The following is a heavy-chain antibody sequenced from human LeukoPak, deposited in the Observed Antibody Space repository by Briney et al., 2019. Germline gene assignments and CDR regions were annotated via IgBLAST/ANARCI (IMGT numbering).Heavy chain of an antibody. CDR1: GGSITNNGRY. CDR2: IYHTGAT. V-gene: IGHV4-39*07. CDR3: AREDSSGWLRRAFWAS. D-gene: IGHD6-19*01. J-gene: IGHJ3*01. Sequence: SETLSLTCTVSGGSITNNGRYWAWIRQPPGKGLEWIGTIYHTGATYYNPSLKSRVTISVDTSKNQFSLKLSSVTAADTAVYYCAREDSSGWLRRAFWASWGQGTMVTVSS.